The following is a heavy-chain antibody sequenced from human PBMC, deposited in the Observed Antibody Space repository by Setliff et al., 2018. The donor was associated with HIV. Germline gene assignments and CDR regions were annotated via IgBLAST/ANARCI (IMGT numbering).Heavy chain of an antibody. D-gene: IGHD1-1*01. CDR3: ARDRGVQLEPGPRDPGGYYYYGMDV. CDR2: IIPIYGTT. CDR1: GGTFSNYG. V-gene: IGHV1-69*13. J-gene: IGHJ6*02. Sequence: GASVKVSCKASGGTFSNYGFAWVRQDPGQGLEWMGGIIPIYGTTNYAQKFQGRVTITADESKTTAYMDMSSLRSEDTAIYYCARDRGVQLEPGPRDPGGYYYYGMDVWGQGTTVTVSS.